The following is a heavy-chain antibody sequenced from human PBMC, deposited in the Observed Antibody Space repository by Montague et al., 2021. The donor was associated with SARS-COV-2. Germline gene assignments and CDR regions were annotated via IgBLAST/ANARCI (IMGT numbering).Heavy chain of an antibody. J-gene: IGHJ4*02. CDR2: ILLGGRT. V-gene: IGHV4-34*01. CDR3: TRGTFDWDQD. D-gene: IGHD3-9*01. CDR1: GGSFNGKY. Sequence: SETLSLTCAVYGGSFNGKYWAWFRQPPGRGLEWIGEILLGGRTNCNPSLESRVTISRDSSSDRFSLRLTSVTAADTALYYCTRGTFDWDQDWGQGALVTVSA.